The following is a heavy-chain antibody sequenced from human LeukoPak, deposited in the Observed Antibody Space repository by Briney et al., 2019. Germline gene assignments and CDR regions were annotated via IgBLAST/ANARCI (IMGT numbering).Heavy chain of an antibody. CDR1: GDSINSLDL. V-gene: IGHV4-4*02. CDR2: MYLSGTT. CDR3: AGLVGRYSSGLYYYYFDY. J-gene: IGHJ4*02. D-gene: IGHD3-22*01. Sequence: PSGTLSLACTVSGDSINSLDLWSWVRQPPGKGLEWIGEMYLSGTTHSNPSVKSRVTISIDKSKNQFFLNLSSVTAADTAVYYCAGLVGRYSSGLYYYYFDYWGQGTLVTVSS.